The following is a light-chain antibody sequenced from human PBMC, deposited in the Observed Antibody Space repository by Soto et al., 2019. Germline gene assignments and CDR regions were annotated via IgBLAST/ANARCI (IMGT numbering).Light chain of an antibody. J-gene: IGLJ3*02. V-gene: IGLV1-47*01. Sequence: QSVLTQPPSASGTPGQRVTISCSGSTSNLGSNFIYWYQQLPGAAPELLISRNNQRPSGVPDRFSGSKSGTSASLAISGLRSEDEADYHCAAWDDSLSGVVFGGGTQLTVL. CDR3: AAWDDSLSGVV. CDR1: TSNLGSNF. CDR2: RNN.